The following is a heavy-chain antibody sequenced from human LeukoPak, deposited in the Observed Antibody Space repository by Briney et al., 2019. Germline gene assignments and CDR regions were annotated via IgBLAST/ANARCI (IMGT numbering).Heavy chain of an antibody. CDR1: SYSISSGSY. J-gene: IGHJ3*02. CDR2: IHYSGST. V-gene: IGHV4-61*01. Sequence: SETLSLTCALSSYSISSGSYWSWIRQPPGKGLEWIGYIHYSGSTNYHAPLKSRVPISIATSKNQFSLKVRSVTAADTAVYFCARGVARSTTTSGPCDIWGQGTMVTVSS. CDR3: ARGVARSTTTSGPCDI. D-gene: IGHD2-2*01.